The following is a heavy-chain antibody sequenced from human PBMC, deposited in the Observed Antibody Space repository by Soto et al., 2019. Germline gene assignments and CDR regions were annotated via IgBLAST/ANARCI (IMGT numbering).Heavy chain of an antibody. CDR2: ITPNSGGT. Sequence: QVQLVQSGAEVKKPGASVKVSCKTSGYSFTDYYMHWVRQAPGQGFEWMGWITPNSGGTNYAQKFQGRVSMTRDTSTSTAYMELSCLRHDDTAVYYCARDQHDTSGYYYKFGVFHTWGQGTMVTVSS. D-gene: IGHD3-22*01. CDR1: GYSFTDYY. CDR3: ARDQHDTSGYYYKFGVFHT. V-gene: IGHV1-2*02. J-gene: IGHJ3*01.